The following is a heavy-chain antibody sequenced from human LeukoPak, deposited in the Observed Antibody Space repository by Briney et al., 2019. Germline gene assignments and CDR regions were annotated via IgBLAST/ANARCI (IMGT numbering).Heavy chain of an antibody. CDR1: GFTFSNYE. Sequence: GGSLRLSCAASGFTFSNYEMNWVRQAPGKGLEWISYIRSGGNTRYYADSVKGRFTISRDDAKNSLYLQLNSLRAEDTAVYYCARRYDSSGSHMDYWGQGTLVTVSS. CDR3: ARRYDSSGSHMDY. D-gene: IGHD3-22*01. V-gene: IGHV3-48*03. CDR2: IRSGGNTR. J-gene: IGHJ4*02.